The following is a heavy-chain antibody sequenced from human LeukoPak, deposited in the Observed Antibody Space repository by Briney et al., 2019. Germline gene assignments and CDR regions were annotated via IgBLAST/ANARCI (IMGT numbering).Heavy chain of an antibody. Sequence: SETLSLTCTVSGGSISSGGYYWSWIRQPPGKGLEWIGYIYHSGSTYYNPSLKSRVTISVDRSKNQFSLKLSSVTAADTAVYYCARAPIAAAGTWFDPWGQGTLVTVSS. D-gene: IGHD6-13*01. CDR1: GGSISSGGYY. J-gene: IGHJ5*02. V-gene: IGHV4-30-2*01. CDR2: IYHSGST. CDR3: ARAPIAAAGTWFDP.